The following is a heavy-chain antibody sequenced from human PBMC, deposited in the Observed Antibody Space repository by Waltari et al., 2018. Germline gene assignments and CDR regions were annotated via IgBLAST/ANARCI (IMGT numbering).Heavy chain of an antibody. J-gene: IGHJ4*02. Sequence: QLQLQESGPGLVRPSETLSLTCRVSGGSISSSTYSWGWIRQPPGKGPEWIGSIYYSGTTHYNPSPKSRVTISADTSKNQFSLMLTSVTAADTAVYYCARGMGGSNPFDYWGQGILVTVSS. CDR3: ARGMGGSNPFDY. V-gene: IGHV4-39*07. CDR2: IYYSGTT. D-gene: IGHD2-15*01. CDR1: GGSISSSTYS.